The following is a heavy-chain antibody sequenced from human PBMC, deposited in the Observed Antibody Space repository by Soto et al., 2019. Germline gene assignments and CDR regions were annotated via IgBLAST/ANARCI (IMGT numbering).Heavy chain of an antibody. D-gene: IGHD3-3*01. CDR1: NGSIGSRSSY. CDR3: ARVAADAYWSGYDDY. CDR2: IYYIGNT. V-gene: IGHV4-39*07. Sequence: SETLSLTCIVSNGSIGSRSSYWGWIRQTPGKGLEWIGSIYYIGNTNYNPSLKSRVTISIDTSKTQFSLKLSSVTAADTAVYYCARVAADAYWSGYDDYWGQGTLVTVSS. J-gene: IGHJ4*02.